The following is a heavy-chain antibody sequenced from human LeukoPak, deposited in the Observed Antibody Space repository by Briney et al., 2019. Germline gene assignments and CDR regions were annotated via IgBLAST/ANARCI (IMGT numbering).Heavy chain of an antibody. J-gene: IGHJ3*02. V-gene: IGHV3-30*18. CDR1: GFTFSSYG. Sequence: PGGSLRLSCAASGFTFSSYGMHWVRQAPGKGLEWVAVILYDGSNKDYTDSVKGRFTISRDNSKNTLYLQMNSLSAEDTAVYYCAKVATGMAENIWGQGTMVTVSS. CDR3: AKVATGMAENI. CDR2: ILYDGSNK. D-gene: IGHD5-18*01.